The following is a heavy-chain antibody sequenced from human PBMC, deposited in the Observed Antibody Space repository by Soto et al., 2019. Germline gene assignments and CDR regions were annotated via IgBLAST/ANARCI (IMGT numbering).Heavy chain of an antibody. CDR3: TRGNTYYDFWIGYSPLCYYYYYIDV. Sequence: GGSLRLSCTASGFTFGDYAMSWFRQAPGKGLEWVGFIRSKAYGGTTEYAASVKGRFTISRDDSKSIAYLQMNSLKTENTAVYYCTRGNTYYDFWIGYSPLCYYYYYIDVWGKGTTVTVSS. CDR1: GFTFGDYA. V-gene: IGHV3-49*03. CDR2: IRSKAYGGTT. J-gene: IGHJ6*03. D-gene: IGHD3-3*01.